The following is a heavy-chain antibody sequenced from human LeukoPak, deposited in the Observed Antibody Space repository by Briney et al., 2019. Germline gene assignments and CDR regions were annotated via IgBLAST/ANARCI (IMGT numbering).Heavy chain of an antibody. Sequence: PGGSLRLSCAASGFSFSYYWMHWVRQVPGKGLVWVSRVNNDGSITSYADSVKGRFTISRDNAKNTLFLQMNSLRADDTAVYYCAREGPYDILTGYPGDCWGRGTLVTVSS. CDR1: GFSFSYYW. CDR2: VNNDGSIT. D-gene: IGHD3-9*01. J-gene: IGHJ4*02. V-gene: IGHV3-74*01. CDR3: AREGPYDILTGYPGDC.